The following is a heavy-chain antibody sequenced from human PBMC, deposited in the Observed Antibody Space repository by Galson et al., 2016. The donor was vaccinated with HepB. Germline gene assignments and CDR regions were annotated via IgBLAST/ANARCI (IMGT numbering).Heavy chain of an antibody. CDR3: ATRAVVGPIS. Sequence: SETLSLTCAVSGGSLSDNYWSWIRQPPGKELEWIAEINHSGSTNYNPSLKSRVTMSVDTAKNQVSLKLRSVTAADTAVYYCATRAVVGPISWGQGTLVTVSS. CDR2: INHSGST. V-gene: IGHV4-34*01. D-gene: IGHD3-10*01. J-gene: IGHJ5*02. CDR1: GGSLSDNY.